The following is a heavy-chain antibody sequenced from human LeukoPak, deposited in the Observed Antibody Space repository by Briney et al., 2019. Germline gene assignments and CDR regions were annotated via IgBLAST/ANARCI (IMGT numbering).Heavy chain of an antibody. CDR2: ISSSSSYI. CDR1: GFTFSGYS. V-gene: IGHV3-21*01. CDR3: ARGWEESGMDV. D-gene: IGHD1-26*01. Sequence: GGSLRLSCAASGFTFSGYSMNWVRQAPGKGLEWVSSISSSSSYIYYADSVKGRFTISRDNAKNSLYLQMNSLRAEDTAVYYCARGWEESGMDVWGQGTTVTVSS. J-gene: IGHJ6*02.